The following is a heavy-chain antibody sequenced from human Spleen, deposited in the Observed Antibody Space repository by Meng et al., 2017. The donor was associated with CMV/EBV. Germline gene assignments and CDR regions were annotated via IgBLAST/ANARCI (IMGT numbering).Heavy chain of an antibody. J-gene: IGHJ5*02. D-gene: IGHD4-23*01. V-gene: IGHV1-2*02. CDR2: INPNTGET. CDR1: GYPLTNDY. Sequence: CKASGYPLTNDYIHWVRQAPGQGLEWMGWINPNTGETNYAQKFQGRVSMTRDTSITTAYMELRSLTSDDTAVYYCARDGGNLDWFDPWGQGTLVTVSS. CDR3: ARDGGNLDWFDP.